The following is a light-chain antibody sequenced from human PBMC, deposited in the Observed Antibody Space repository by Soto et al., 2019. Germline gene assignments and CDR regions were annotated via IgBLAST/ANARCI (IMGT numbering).Light chain of an antibody. Sequence: DIQMTQSPSSLSASVGERVTITFQASQDISNYLNWCQQKPGKAPKLLIYDASNLETGVPSRFSGSGSGTDFTFTISSLQPEDIATYFCQQYDNLPITFGQGTRLEIK. J-gene: IGKJ5*01. CDR1: QDISNY. V-gene: IGKV1-33*01. CDR3: QQYDNLPIT. CDR2: DAS.